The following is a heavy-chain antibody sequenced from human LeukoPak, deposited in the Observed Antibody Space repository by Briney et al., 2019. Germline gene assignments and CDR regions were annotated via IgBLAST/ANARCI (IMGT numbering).Heavy chain of an antibody. CDR2: IYYSGST. Sequence: SETLSLTCTVSGGSISSSSYYWGWIRQPPGKGLEWIGSIYYSGSTHYNPSLKSRVTISVDTSKNQFSLKLSSVTAADTAVYYCARHTYYYDSSGYHFDYWGQGTLVTVSS. J-gene: IGHJ4*02. CDR3: ARHTYYYDSSGYHFDY. CDR1: GGSISSSSYY. D-gene: IGHD3-22*01. V-gene: IGHV4-39*01.